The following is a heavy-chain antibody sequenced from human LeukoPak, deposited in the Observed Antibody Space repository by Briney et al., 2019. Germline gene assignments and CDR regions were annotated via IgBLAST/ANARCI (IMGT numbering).Heavy chain of an antibody. CDR2: INPSGGST. D-gene: IGHD3-22*01. V-gene: IGHV1-46*01. J-gene: IGHJ4*02. Sequence: ASVKVSCKASGYTFTSYYMHWVRQAPGQGLEWMGIINPSGGSTSYAQRFQGRVTMTRDTSTSTVYMELSSLRSEDTAVYYCASGITTQYFDYWGQGTLVTVSS. CDR1: GYTFTSYY. CDR3: ASGITTQYFDY.